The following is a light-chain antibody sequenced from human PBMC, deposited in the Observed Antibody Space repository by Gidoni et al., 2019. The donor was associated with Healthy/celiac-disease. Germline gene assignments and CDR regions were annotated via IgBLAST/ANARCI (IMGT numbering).Light chain of an antibody. CDR2: KAS. CDR3: QSADSSGTSPYV. V-gene: IGLV3-25*02. CDR1: ALPKQY. J-gene: IGLJ1*01. Sequence: SYELTQPPSVSVSPGQTARITCSGDALPKQYAYWYQQKPGQAPVLVIYKASERPSGIPERFSGSSSGTTVTLTISGVQAEDEADYYCQSADSSGTSPYVFGTGTKVTVL.